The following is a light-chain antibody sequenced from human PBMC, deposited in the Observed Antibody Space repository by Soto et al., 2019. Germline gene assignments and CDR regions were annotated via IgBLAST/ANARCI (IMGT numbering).Light chain of an antibody. CDR3: QQYSDWKT. CDR1: RNVGSK. V-gene: IGKV3-15*01. CDR2: DAS. J-gene: IGKJ2*01. Sequence: ETVMTQSPATLSVSPGERATLSCRASRNVGSKLAWYQQKPGQAPRLLISDASTRATGIPARFSGSGSGTEVTLTISSLQSEDFAVYYCQQYSDWKTFGQGTKLEIK.